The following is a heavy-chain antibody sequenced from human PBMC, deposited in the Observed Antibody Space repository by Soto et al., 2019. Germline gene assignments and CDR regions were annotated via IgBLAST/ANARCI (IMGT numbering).Heavy chain of an antibody. CDR3: ARDKSHGFDN. J-gene: IGHJ3*02. CDR2: ISTYSGNT. CDR1: GYTFSSYG. Sequence: QVPMLQSGGEVKRPGASVKISCKASGYTFSSYGISWVRQAPGQGLEWMGWISTYSGNTNYAQNLQGRLTMTTDTSTSTAYMDLRSLRYDDTAVYYCARDKSHGFDNWGQGTVVTVSS. V-gene: IGHV1-18*01.